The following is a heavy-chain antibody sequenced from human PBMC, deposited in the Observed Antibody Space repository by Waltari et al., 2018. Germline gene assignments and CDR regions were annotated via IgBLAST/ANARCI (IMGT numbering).Heavy chain of an antibody. V-gene: IGHV4-38-2*01. CDR2: IYHSGST. CDR3: ASAYGSEHPFDY. D-gene: IGHD3-10*01. CDR1: GYSISSGSY. Sequence: QVQLQESGPGLVKPSETLSLTCAVSGYSISSGSYWGWIRQPPGKGLEWIGSIYHSGSTYYNPSLKSRVTISVDTSKNQFSLKLSSVTAADTAVYYCASAYGSEHPFDYWGQGTLVTVSS. J-gene: IGHJ4*02.